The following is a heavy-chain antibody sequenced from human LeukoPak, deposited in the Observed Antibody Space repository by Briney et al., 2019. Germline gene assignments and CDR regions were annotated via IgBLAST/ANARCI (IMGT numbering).Heavy chain of an antibody. D-gene: IGHD1-26*01. CDR3: ATSIAGLTYDEHFQH. J-gene: IGHJ1*01. Sequence: GGSLRLSCAASGFPFSDYYMSWIRQAPGKGLEWVSYISSRDGTIYYADSVKGRFTISRDNAKNSLYLQMNSLRAEDTAVYYCATSIAGLTYDEHFQHWGQGTLVTVSS. CDR1: GFPFSDYY. V-gene: IGHV3-11*01. CDR2: ISSRDGTI.